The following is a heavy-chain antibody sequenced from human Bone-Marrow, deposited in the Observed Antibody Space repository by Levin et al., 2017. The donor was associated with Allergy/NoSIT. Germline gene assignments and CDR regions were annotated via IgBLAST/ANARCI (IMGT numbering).Heavy chain of an antibody. J-gene: IGHJ3*02. CDR3: ARAAIYVWGSYVYPGTRLDACDI. CDR1: GGSFSGYY. Sequence: SQTLSLTCAVYGGSFSGYYWSWIRQPPGKGLEWIGEINHSGSTNYNPSLKRRVTISVDTSKNQFSLKLSSVTAADTAVYYCARAAIYVWGSYVYPGTRLDACDIWGQGTMVTVSS. V-gene: IGHV4-34*01. D-gene: IGHD3-16*01. CDR2: INHSGST.